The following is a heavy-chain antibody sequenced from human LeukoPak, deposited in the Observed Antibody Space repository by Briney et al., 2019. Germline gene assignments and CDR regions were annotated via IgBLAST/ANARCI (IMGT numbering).Heavy chain of an antibody. CDR2: IYPHDSDT. D-gene: IGHD3-10*01. CDR1: GYSFTTYW. Sequence: GASLKISCKGSGYSFTTYWIGWVRQMPGKGLEWMGIIYPHDSDTRYNPSFQGQVTISADKSISTAHLQWSSLKASDSAMYYCARRGPYGSGSYVLDYWGQGTLVTASS. V-gene: IGHV5-51*01. CDR3: ARRGPYGSGSYVLDY. J-gene: IGHJ4*02.